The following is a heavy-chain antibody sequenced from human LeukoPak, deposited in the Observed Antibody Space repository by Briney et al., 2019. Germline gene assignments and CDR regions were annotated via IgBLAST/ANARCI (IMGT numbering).Heavy chain of an antibody. J-gene: IGHJ4*02. CDR2: INHSGST. D-gene: IGHD5-18*01. CDR3: ARADTAMVDY. Sequence: SETLSLTCAVYGGSFSGYYWSWIRQPPGRGLEWIGEINHSGSTNYNPSLKSRVTISVDTSKNQFSLKLSSVTAADTAVYYCARADTAMVDYWGQGTLVTVSS. V-gene: IGHV4-34*01. CDR1: GGSFSGYY.